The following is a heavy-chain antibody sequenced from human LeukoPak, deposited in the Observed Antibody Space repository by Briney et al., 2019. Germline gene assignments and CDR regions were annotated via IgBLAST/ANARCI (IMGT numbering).Heavy chain of an antibody. Sequence: GGSLRLSCAASGFNVSSNYMSWVRQAPGKGLEWVSVLYGAGSTYYADSVKGRFTISRHDSQNTLFLQMNSLRAENTAVYYCARGGTPGFSTGRIDYWGQGTLVTVSS. D-gene: IGHD6-19*01. V-gene: IGHV3-53*04. CDR1: GFNVSSNY. CDR2: LYGAGST. CDR3: ARGGTPGFSTGRIDY. J-gene: IGHJ4*02.